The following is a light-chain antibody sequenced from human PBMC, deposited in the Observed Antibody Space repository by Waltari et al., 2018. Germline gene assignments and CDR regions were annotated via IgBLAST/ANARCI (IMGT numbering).Light chain of an antibody. Sequence: QSALTQPAPVSGSPGQSITISCTGTSRDVGDYHYVSWYQQPPGTAPKLMVYDVSNRPSGVSNRFSGSKSCNTASLTISGLQAEDEADYYCSSYIGSSTLELFGGGTSLTVL. CDR1: SRDVGDYHY. J-gene: IGLJ2*01. CDR2: DVS. CDR3: SSYIGSSTLEL. V-gene: IGLV2-14*03.